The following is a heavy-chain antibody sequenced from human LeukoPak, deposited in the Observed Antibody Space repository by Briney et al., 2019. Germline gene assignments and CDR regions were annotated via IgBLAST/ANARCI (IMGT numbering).Heavy chain of an antibody. J-gene: IGHJ4*02. D-gene: IGHD4-17*01. CDR3: ARESDDGDYGWGY. Sequence: PGGSLRLSCAASGFTFSSYGMHWVRQAPGKGLEWVAVIWHDGSNKYYAASVKGRFTISRDNSKNTLYLQMNSLRAEDTAVYYCARESDDGDYGWGYWGQGTLVTVSS. CDR2: IWHDGSNK. CDR1: GFTFSSYG. V-gene: IGHV3-33*01.